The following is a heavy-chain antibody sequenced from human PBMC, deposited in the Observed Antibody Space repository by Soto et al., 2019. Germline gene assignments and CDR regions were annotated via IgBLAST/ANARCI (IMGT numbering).Heavy chain of an antibody. V-gene: IGHV3-33*01. CDR2: IWYDGSNK. CDR1: GFTFSSYG. D-gene: IGHD3-10*01. J-gene: IGHJ4*02. CDR3: ASGLDRVTQFDY. Sequence: EGSLRLSCAASGFTFSSYGMHWVRQAPGKGLEWVAVIWYDGSNKYYADSVKGRFTISRDNSKNTLYLQMNSLRAEDTAVYYCASGLDRVTQFDYWGQGTMVTVSS.